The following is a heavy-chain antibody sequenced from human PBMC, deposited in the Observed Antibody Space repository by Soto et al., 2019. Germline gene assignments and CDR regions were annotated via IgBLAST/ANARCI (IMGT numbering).Heavy chain of an antibody. D-gene: IGHD3-10*01. Sequence: EVQLLDSGGGVVQPGGSLRLSCAASGFTFNNYAMTWVRQAPGKGLEWVSAISGGGDTTSYAAAVKGRFTVSRDGSKNTLYLQMSSLRAEDTALYYCAKGRGGSGSLTPRVDFWGQGTLVTVSS. J-gene: IGHJ4*02. CDR2: ISGGGDTT. CDR3: AKGRGGSGSLTPRVDF. CDR1: GFTFNNYA. V-gene: IGHV3-23*01.